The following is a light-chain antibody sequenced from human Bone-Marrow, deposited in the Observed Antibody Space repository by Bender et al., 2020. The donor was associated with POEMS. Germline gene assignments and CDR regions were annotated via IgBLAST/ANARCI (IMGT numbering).Light chain of an antibody. CDR2: DVN. V-gene: IGLV2-14*01. J-gene: IGLJ3*02. CDR3: SSYSSSSTLVV. CDR1: SSDVGDYGY. Sequence: QSALTQPASVSGSPGQSITISCTGTSSDVGDYGYVSWYQQHPGKAPKLMIYDVNNRPSGVSNRFSGSKSGNTASLTIPGLQAEDEADYYCSSYSSSSTLVVFGGGTKLTVL.